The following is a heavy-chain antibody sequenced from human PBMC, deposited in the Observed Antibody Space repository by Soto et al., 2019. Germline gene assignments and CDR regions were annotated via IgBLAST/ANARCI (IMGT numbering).Heavy chain of an antibody. CDR1: GFTFSSYS. CDR3: AREQIFSY. Sequence: EVQLVESGGGLGKPGGSLRLSCAASGFTFSSYSMNWVRQAPGKGLEWVSSISSSSSYICYADSVKGRFTISRDNAKNSLYLQMNSLRAEDTAVYYCAREQIFSYWGQGTLVTVSS. CDR2: ISSSSSYI. J-gene: IGHJ4*02. D-gene: IGHD3-3*01. V-gene: IGHV3-21*01.